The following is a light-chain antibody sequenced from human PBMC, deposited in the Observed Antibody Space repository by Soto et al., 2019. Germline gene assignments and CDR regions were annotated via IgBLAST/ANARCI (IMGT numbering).Light chain of an antibody. J-gene: IGKJ4*01. Sequence: AIQLTQSPSSLSASVGDRVTITCRAGQGITSALAWYQQKPGKAPELLIYDASSLESGVPSRFSGSGSGTDFTLTISSLQPEDFATYYCQQFNSYPLTFGGGTKVEIK. CDR2: DAS. CDR1: QGITSA. CDR3: QQFNSYPLT. V-gene: IGKV1-13*02.